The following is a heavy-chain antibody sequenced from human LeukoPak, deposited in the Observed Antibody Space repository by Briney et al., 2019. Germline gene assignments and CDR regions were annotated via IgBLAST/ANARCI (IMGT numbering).Heavy chain of an antibody. D-gene: IGHD2-8*01. V-gene: IGHV4-38-2*02. CDR1: GHSISSDYY. CDR2: IVDSGSSSYNDGST. J-gene: IGHJ4*02. Sequence: PSETLSLTCTVSGHSISSDYYWSWIRQPPGKGLEWIGEIVDSGSSSYNDGSTNYNPSLKSRVTISVDTSNNQFSLRLTSVTAADTAVYYCARVSGYCYDGVCRFDHWGQGTPVTVSS. CDR3: ARVSGYCYDGVCRFDH.